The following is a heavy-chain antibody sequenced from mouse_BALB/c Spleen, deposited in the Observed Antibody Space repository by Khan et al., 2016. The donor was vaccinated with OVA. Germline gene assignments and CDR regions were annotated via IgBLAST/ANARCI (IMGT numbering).Heavy chain of an antibody. CDR1: GYTFTSYW. CDR3: ARGGITTGYFDY. D-gene: IGHD1-1*01. CDR2: VYPGDGNT. Sequence: QVRLQQSGTELARPGASVKLSCKASGYTFTSYWMQWVKQRPGQGLEWIGAVYPGDGNTRYTQKFKGKATLTAEKSSSTAYIQLSSLASEDSAVYYCARGGITTGYFDYWGQGTTLTVSS. V-gene: IGHV1-87*01. J-gene: IGHJ2*01.